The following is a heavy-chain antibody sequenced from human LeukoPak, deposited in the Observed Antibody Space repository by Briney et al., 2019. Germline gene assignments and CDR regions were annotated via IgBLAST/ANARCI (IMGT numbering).Heavy chain of an antibody. Sequence: SETLSLTCTVSGGSISSYYWSWIRQPPGKGLEWIGYIYYSGSTNYNPSLKSRVTISVDTSKNQFSLKLSSVTAADTAVYYCVRGDSSSWYNYYYYGMDVWGQGTTVTVSS. CDR3: VRGDSSSWYNYYYYGMDV. J-gene: IGHJ6*02. CDR2: IYYSGST. V-gene: IGHV4-59*01. CDR1: GGSISSYY. D-gene: IGHD6-13*01.